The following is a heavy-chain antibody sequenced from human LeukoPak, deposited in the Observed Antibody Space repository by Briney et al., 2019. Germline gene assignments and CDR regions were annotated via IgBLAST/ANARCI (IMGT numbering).Heavy chain of an antibody. CDR3: ARSFGVVIPYGMDV. V-gene: IGHV3-66*01. CDR2: IYSGGST. CDR1: GFTASSNY. D-gene: IGHD3-3*01. Sequence: GGSLRLSCAASGFTASSNYMSWVRQAPGKGLEWVSVIYSGGSTYYADSVKGRFTISRDNSKNTLYLQMNSLRAEDTAVYYCARSFGVVIPYGMDVWGQGTTVTVSS. J-gene: IGHJ6*02.